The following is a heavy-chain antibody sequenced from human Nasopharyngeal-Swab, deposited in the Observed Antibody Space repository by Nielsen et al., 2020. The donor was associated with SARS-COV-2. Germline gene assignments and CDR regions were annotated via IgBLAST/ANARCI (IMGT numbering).Heavy chain of an antibody. J-gene: IGHJ6*02. CDR1: GFTFSSYE. Sequence: GGSLRLSCAASGFTFSSYEMNWVRQAPGKGLEWVSYISSSGSTIYYADSVKGRFTISRDNSKNTLYLQMNSLRAEDTAVYYCAKATVGLWGLYYYYGMDVWGQGTTVTVSS. D-gene: IGHD5-18*01. V-gene: IGHV3-48*03. CDR2: ISSSGSTI. CDR3: AKATVGLWGLYYYYGMDV.